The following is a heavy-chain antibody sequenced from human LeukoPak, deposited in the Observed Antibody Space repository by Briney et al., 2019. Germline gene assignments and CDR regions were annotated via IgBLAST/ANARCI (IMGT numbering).Heavy chain of an antibody. CDR2: INPNSGGT. Sequence: ASVKVSCKASGYTFTGYYMHWVRQAPGQGLEWMGWINPNSGGTNYAQKFQGRVTMTRDTSISTAYMELSRLRSDDTAVYYCASEAGGYCSGGSCYRALGCWGQGTLVTVSS. CDR1: GYTFTGYY. J-gene: IGHJ4*02. V-gene: IGHV1-2*02. CDR3: ASEAGGYCSGGSCYRALGC. D-gene: IGHD2-15*01.